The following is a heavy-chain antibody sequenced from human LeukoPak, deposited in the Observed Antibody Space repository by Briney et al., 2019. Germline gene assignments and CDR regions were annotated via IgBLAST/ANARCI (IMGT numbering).Heavy chain of an antibody. CDR2: INWNGGST. J-gene: IGHJ6*04. V-gene: IGHV3-20*04. CDR3: AELGITMIGGV. Sequence: PGGSLRLSCAASGVTFSTYTMKWVRQAPGKGLEWVSGINWNGGSTGYADSVKGRFTISRDNAKNSLYLQMNSLRAEDTAVYYCAELGITMIGGVWGKGTTVTISS. CDR1: GVTFSTYT. D-gene: IGHD3-10*02.